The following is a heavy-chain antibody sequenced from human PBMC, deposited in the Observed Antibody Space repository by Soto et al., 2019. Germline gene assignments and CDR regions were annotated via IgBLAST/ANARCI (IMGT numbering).Heavy chain of an antibody. D-gene: IGHD2-15*01. J-gene: IGHJ4*02. Sequence: ASVKVSCKASGYTFSNYGISWVRQAPGQGLEWIGWISAYTGNTKYPQKFQGRVTMTTDTSTTTAYMELRSLRSDDTAVYFCARDRDIVVVVPAPDFDYWGQGTLVTVSS. CDR2: ISAYTGNT. CDR1: GYTFSNYG. V-gene: IGHV1-18*01. CDR3: ARDRDIVVVVPAPDFDY.